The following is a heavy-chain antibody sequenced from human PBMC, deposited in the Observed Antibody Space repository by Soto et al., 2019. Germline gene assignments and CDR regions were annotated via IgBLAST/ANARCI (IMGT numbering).Heavy chain of an antibody. V-gene: IGHV4-59*01. CDR1: GGSISSYY. Sequence: SETLSLTCTVSGGSISSYYWSWIRQPPGKGLEWIGYIYYSGSTNYNPSLKSRVTISVDTSKNQFSLKLSSVTAADTAVYYCARDSEYYDILTGYYSLGLFDYWGQGTLVTVSS. D-gene: IGHD3-9*01. CDR3: ARDSEYYDILTGYYSLGLFDY. J-gene: IGHJ4*02. CDR2: IYYSGST.